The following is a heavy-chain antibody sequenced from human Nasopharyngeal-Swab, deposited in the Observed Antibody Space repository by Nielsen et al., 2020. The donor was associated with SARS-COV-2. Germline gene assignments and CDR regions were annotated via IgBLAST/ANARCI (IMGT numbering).Heavy chain of an antibody. D-gene: IGHD2-8*01. V-gene: IGHV4-34*01. CDR1: GGSFSGHQ. CDR3: ARGLSGIVPSPFLGLGPYYSYYYMDV. Sequence: SETLSLTRAVYGGSFSGHQWSWVRQPPGKGLEWIGEVNHGGGTNYNPSLKSRVTISVATSKNQFSLKLSSVTAADTAVYYCARGLSGIVPSPFLGLGPYYSYYYMDVWGKGTTVTVSS. J-gene: IGHJ6*03. CDR2: VNHGGGT.